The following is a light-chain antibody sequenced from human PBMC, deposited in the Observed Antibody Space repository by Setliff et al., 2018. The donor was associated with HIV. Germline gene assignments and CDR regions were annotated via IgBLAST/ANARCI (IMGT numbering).Light chain of an antibody. Sequence: QSVLTQPASVSGSPGQSITISCTGTSNDVGRYDPVSWYQQHPARAPKLIIYQATRRPSGVSNRFSGSKSGNVASLTISGLQAEDEADYYCCSNTGSNTFVFGTGTKSPS. CDR3: CSNTGSNTFV. V-gene: IGLV2-23*01. CDR2: QAT. CDR1: SNDVGRYDP. J-gene: IGLJ1*01.